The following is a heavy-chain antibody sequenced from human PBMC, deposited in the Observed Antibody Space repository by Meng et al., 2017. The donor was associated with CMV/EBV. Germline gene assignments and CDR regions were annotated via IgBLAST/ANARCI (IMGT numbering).Heavy chain of an antibody. J-gene: IGHJ4*02. V-gene: IGHV4-34*01. D-gene: IGHD3-10*01. Sequence: GQLQRVGAGLLKPSETLSLTCAVYGGSFSGYYWSWIRQPPGKGLEWIGEINHSGSTNYNPSLKSRVTISVDTSKNQFSLKLSSVTAADTAVYYCARESMVRGEDWGQGTLVTVSS. CDR2: INHSGST. CDR3: ARESMVRGED. CDR1: GGSFSGYY.